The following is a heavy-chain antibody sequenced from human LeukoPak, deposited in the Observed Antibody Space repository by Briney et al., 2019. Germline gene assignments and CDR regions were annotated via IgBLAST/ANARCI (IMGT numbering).Heavy chain of an antibody. Sequence: GGSLRLSCAASGFSFRTYGMHWVRQAPGKGLEWVAVISYDGSNKYYADSVKGRFTISRDNSKNTLYLQMNSLRAEDTAVYYCVKDSSGYYRWFDPWGQGTLVTVSS. CDR1: GFSFRTYG. CDR3: VKDSSGYYRWFDP. J-gene: IGHJ5*02. CDR2: ISYDGSNK. D-gene: IGHD3-22*01. V-gene: IGHV3-30*18.